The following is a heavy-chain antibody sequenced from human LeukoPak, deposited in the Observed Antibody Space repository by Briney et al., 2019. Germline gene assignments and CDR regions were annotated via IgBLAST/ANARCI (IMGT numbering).Heavy chain of an antibody. V-gene: IGHV3-23*01. CDR3: AKDVVVDIFATIDP. CDR2: ISCSVGST. D-gene: IGHD5-12*01. CDR1: GFTFSSHA. Sequence: GRSLRLSCAASGFTFSSHAMSWVRPAPGKGLEWVSAISCSVGSTYYTDSVKGRFTIPRDNSQNTPYLQMNSPRAEATAVNTCAKDVVVDIFATIDPWGKGTLVTVSS. J-gene: IGHJ5*02.